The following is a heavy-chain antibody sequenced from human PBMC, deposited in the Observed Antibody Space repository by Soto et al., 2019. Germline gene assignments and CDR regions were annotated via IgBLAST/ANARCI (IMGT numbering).Heavy chain of an antibody. D-gene: IGHD6-13*01. CDR3: ARDLLDAGSSWYYYSMDV. V-gene: IGHV3-21*01. Sequence: EVPLVESGGGLVKPGGSLRLSCAASGFTFSSYGMNWVRQAPGKGLEWVSSISTTSVYIYYADSVRGRFTISRDNAKNSLYLKMNSRRAEDTAVYYCARDLLDAGSSWYYYSMDVWGQGTTVTVSS. J-gene: IGHJ6*02. CDR2: ISTTSVYI. CDR1: GFTFSSYG.